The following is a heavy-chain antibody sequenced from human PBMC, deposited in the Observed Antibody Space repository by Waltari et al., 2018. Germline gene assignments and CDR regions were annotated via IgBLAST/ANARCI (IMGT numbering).Heavy chain of an antibody. D-gene: IGHD2-8*02. CDR3: AKGTAHYGMDV. J-gene: IGHJ6*02. CDR1: GFSFSRYV. CDR2: IRGSGDDT. Sequence: EVLLLESGGGLVQPGGSLRLSCAASGFSFSRYVMSWVRQPPGKGLEWVPGIRGSGDDTYYADSMKGRFTVSRDNSKNTLYLQMPSLRVADTALYDCAKGTAHYGMDVWGQGTTVTVSS. V-gene: IGHV3-23*01.